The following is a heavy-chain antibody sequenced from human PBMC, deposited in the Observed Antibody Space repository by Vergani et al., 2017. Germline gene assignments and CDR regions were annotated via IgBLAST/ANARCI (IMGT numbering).Heavy chain of an antibody. CDR2: ISGSGGST. CDR1: GFTFSSYA. J-gene: IGHJ3*02. V-gene: IGHV3-23*01. CDR3: TTDTVVTPDAFDI. D-gene: IGHD4-23*01. Sequence: EVQLLESGGGLVQPGGSLRLSCAASGFTFSSYAMSWVRQAPGKGLEWVSAISGSGGSTYYTDSVKGRFTISRDNSKNTLDLQMNSLRAEDTAVYYCTTDTVVTPDAFDIGGQGTMVTVSS.